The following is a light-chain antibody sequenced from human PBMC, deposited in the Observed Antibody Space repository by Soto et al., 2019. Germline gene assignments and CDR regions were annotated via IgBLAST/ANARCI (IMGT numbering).Light chain of an antibody. CDR1: QSIRNY. V-gene: IGKV1-39*01. CDR2: AAS. Sequence: DIQMTQSPSSLSASVGDRVTITCRASQSIRNYLNWYRQKPGDAPKLLIYAASTLQPGVPSRFSGSGSGTDFTLTISSLQPEDFATYYCQQSYSTPQTFGPGTKVEIK. CDR3: QQSYSTPQT. J-gene: IGKJ1*01.